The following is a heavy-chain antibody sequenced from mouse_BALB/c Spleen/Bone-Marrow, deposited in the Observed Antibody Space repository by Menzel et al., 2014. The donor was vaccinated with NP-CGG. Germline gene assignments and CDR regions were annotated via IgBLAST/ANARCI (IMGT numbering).Heavy chain of an antibody. CDR3: ASVYDYGRGYAMDY. CDR1: GYAFSNYG. V-gene: IGHV1-80*01. J-gene: IGHJ4*01. CDR2: IYPGDGDT. D-gene: IGHD2-4*01. Sequence: VKLQESGAEVMRPGSSVNISCKASGYAFSNYGMNWVKQRPGQGLEWIGQIYPGDGDTNYNGKFKGRVTPTADKSSSTAYMQLSSLTSEDSAVYFCASVYDYGRGYAMDYWGQGTSVTVSS.